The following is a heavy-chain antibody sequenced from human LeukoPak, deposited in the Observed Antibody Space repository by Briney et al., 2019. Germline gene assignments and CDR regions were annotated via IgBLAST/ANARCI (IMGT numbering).Heavy chain of an antibody. V-gene: IGHV3-7*01. CDR1: GFTFNNYW. J-gene: IGHJ4*02. Sequence: PPGGSLGLSCAASGFTFNNYWMTWFRQAPGKGLEWVANIKQDGTEIFYVDSVRGRFIISRDNAENSLYLQMNSLRVEDTAVYYCARTPDGADYWGQGTLVTVSS. D-gene: IGHD3-10*01. CDR2: IKQDGTEI. CDR3: ARTPDGADY.